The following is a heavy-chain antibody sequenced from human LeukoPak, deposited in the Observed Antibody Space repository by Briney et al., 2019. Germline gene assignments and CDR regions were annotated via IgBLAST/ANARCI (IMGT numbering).Heavy chain of an antibody. CDR2: ISAYNGNT. Sequence: ASVKVSCKASGYTFTSYGISWVRQAPGQGLEWMGWISAYNGNTNYAQKLQGRVTMTTDTSTSTAYMELRSLRSDDTAVYYCARARSSSWYGLGYYYYYMDVWGKGTTVTVSS. J-gene: IGHJ6*03. D-gene: IGHD6-13*01. CDR1: GYTFTSYG. V-gene: IGHV1-18*01. CDR3: ARARSSSWYGLGYYYYYMDV.